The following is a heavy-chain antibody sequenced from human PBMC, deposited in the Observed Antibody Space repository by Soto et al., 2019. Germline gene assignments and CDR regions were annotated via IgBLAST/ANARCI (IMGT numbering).Heavy chain of an antibody. Sequence: VPLQQWGAGLLKPSETLSLTCAISGGSFRGYYWSWIRQPPGKGLEWIGEINHDGITNYNPSLKSRVTISLDTSKNQFSLKLTSVTAADTAVYYCAGRYCTGGSCYRPWGQGTLVTVSS. J-gene: IGHJ4*02. V-gene: IGHV4-34*01. CDR3: AGRYCTGGSCYRP. D-gene: IGHD2-15*01. CDR1: GGSFRGYY. CDR2: INHDGIT.